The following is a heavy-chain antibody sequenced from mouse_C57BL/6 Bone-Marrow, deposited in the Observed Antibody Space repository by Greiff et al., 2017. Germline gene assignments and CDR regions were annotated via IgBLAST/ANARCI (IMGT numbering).Heavy chain of an antibody. J-gene: IGHJ2*01. Sequence: VQLKQSGAELVKPGASVKLSCTASGFNIKDYYIHWVKQRTEQGLEWIGRIDPEDGETKYAPKFQDKATITADPSSNTAYLQRSSLTSEDTAVYYCTRSLIYYGTNYWGQGTTLSVSS. V-gene: IGHV14-2*01. CDR1: GFNIKDYY. CDR3: TRSLIYYGTNY. CDR2: IDPEDGET. D-gene: IGHD1-1*01.